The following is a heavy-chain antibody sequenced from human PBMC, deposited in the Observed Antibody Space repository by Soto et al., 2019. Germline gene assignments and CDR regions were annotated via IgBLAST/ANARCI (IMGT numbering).Heavy chain of an antibody. CDR2: IYYSGST. D-gene: IGHD2-2*01. CDR1: GGSISSSSYY. CDR3: ARQSPKIVVVPAAIYY. V-gene: IGHV4-39*01. J-gene: IGHJ4*02. Sequence: QLQLQESGPGLVKPSETLSLTCTVSGGSISSSSYYWGWIRQPPGKGLEWIGSIYYSGSTYYNPYLKSRVTISVDTSKNQFSLKLSSVTAADTAVYYCARQSPKIVVVPAAIYYWGQGTLVTVSS.